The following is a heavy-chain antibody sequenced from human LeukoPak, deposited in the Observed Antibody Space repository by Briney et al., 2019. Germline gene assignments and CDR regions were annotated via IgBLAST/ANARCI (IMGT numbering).Heavy chain of an antibody. CDR3: ARDSPGHDS. V-gene: IGHV3-7*04. CDR1: GFTLSSYW. J-gene: IGHJ5*01. CDR2: IKQDGREK. Sequence: GGSLRLSCAVSGFTLSSYWVSWVRQAPGKGPEWVANIKQDGREKYYVDSVKGRFTISRDNAKNSLYLQMNSLRVEDTAVYYCARDSPGHDSWGQGTLVTVSS.